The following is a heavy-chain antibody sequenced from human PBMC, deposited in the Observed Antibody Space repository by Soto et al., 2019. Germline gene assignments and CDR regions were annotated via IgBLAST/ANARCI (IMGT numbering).Heavy chain of an antibody. Sequence: SETLSLTCTVSGGSVSSGSYYWSWIRQPPGKGLEWIGYIYYSGSTNYNPSLKSRVTISVDTSKNQFSLKLSSVTAADTAVYYCARLVTTAPYGWVDYWGQGTLVTVSS. V-gene: IGHV4-61*01. J-gene: IGHJ4*02. CDR3: ARLVTTAPYGWVDY. CDR2: IYYSGST. D-gene: IGHD4-4*01. CDR1: GGSVSSGSYY.